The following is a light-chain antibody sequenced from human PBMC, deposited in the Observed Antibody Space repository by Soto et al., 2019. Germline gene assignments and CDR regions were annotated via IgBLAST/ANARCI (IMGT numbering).Light chain of an antibody. J-gene: IGKJ4*01. CDR3: QRYNNWPLT. V-gene: IGKV3-15*01. CDR2: AAS. Sequence: EIVLTQSPGTRSLSPGERATLSCRTSQSVRSRNLAWYQQKPGQAPRLLIYAASTRATGIPARFSGSRSGPEFTLTINSLQSEDFAIYYCQRYNNWPLTFGGGTKVDI. CDR1: QSVRSRN.